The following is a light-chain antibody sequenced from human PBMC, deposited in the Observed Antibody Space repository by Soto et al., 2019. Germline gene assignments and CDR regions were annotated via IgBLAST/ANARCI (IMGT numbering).Light chain of an antibody. J-gene: IGKJ4*01. CDR1: QSLSSN. CDR2: DTS. Sequence: EIVMTQSPATLSVYPGERATLSCRASQSLSSNLAWYQQKPGQAPRLLIYDTSTRATGIPARFSGSGSGTEFTLTISSLQSEDFAVYYCLEYKKWPLTFGGGTKVEIK. V-gene: IGKV3-15*01. CDR3: LEYKKWPLT.